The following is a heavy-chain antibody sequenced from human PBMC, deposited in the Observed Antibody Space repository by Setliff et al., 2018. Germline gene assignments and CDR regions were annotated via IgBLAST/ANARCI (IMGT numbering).Heavy chain of an antibody. V-gene: IGHV4-59*12. CDR1: SGSINSYY. J-gene: IGHJ5*02. D-gene: IGHD6-13*01. CDR2: IYYSGST. CDR3: AGGAFGSRWYVRPWFDP. Sequence: SETLSLTCTVSSGSINSYYWSWVRQPAGKGLEWIGYIYYSGSTNYNPSLKSRVTLSVDTSKNQFSLSLSSVTAADTAVYYCAGGAFGSRWYVRPWFDPWGQGTLVTVSS.